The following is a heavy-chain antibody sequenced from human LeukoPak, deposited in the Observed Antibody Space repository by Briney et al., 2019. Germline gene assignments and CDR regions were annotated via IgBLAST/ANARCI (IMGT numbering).Heavy chain of an antibody. Sequence: GGSLRLSCAASGFTFSSYGMHWVRQAPGKGLEWVAFIRYDGSNKYYADSVKGRFTISRDNSKNTLYLQMNSLRAEDTAVYYCAKDRPSGYDLGIFDYWGQGTLVTVSS. CDR2: IRYDGSNK. J-gene: IGHJ4*02. CDR1: GFTFSSYG. D-gene: IGHD5-12*01. V-gene: IGHV3-30*02. CDR3: AKDRPSGYDLGIFDY.